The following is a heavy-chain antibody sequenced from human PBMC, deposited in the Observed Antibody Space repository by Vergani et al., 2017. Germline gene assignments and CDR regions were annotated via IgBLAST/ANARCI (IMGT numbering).Heavy chain of an antibody. CDR1: GYTFNSYG. CDR3: ARDPDIVVVPAAPYYYYYYGMDV. J-gene: IGHJ6*02. V-gene: IGHV1-18*04. CDR2: ISAYNGNT. D-gene: IGHD2-2*01. Sequence: QVQLVQSGAEVKKPGASVKVSCKASGYTFNSYGISWVRQAPGQGLEWMGWISAYNGNTNYAQKLQGRVTMTTDRSTSTAYMELRSLRSDDTAVYYCARDPDIVVVPAAPYYYYYYGMDVWSQGTTVTVSS.